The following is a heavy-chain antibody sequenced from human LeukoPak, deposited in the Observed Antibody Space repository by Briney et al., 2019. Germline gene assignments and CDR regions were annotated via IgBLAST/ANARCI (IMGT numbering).Heavy chain of an antibody. CDR1: GGSFSGYY. V-gene: IGHV4-34*01. CDR2: INHSGST. D-gene: IGHD4/OR15-4a*01. Sequence: SETLSLTCAVYGGSFSGYYWSWIRQPPGKGLEWIGEINHSGSTNYNPSLKSRVTISVDTSKNQFSLKLSSVTAADTAVYYCARGANDRDAFDIWGQGTMVTASS. J-gene: IGHJ3*02. CDR3: ARGANDRDAFDI.